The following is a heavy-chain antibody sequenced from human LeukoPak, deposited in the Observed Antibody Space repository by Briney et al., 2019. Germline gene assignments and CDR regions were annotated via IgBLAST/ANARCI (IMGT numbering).Heavy chain of an antibody. V-gene: IGHV1-69*05. J-gene: IGHJ4*02. D-gene: IGHD3-16*01. CDR1: RGTFSTYA. Sequence: SVKVSCKASRGTFSTYAINWVRQAPGQGLEWMGGFIPFYGATNYAQKFQDRVSITTDDSKSTAFLEVSSLRSEDTAVYYCARMKGYAYSDYWGQGTLVTVSS. CDR2: FIPFYGAT. CDR3: ARMKGYAYSDY.